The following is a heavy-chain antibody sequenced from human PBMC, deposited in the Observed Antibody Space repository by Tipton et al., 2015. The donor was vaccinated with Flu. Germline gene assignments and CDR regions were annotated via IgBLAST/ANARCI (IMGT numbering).Heavy chain of an antibody. Sequence: SLRLSCTASGFTFSSYWMSWVRQAPGKGLEWMANIKQDGSEQYYVDSVKGRFTISRDNAKNSVYLQMNSLRAEDTAVYYCARNGGAKSPGGYWGQGTLVTVSS. CDR2: IKQDGSEQ. CDR1: GFTFSSYW. J-gene: IGHJ4*02. D-gene: IGHD3-16*01. V-gene: IGHV3-7*01. CDR3: ARNGGAKSPGGY.